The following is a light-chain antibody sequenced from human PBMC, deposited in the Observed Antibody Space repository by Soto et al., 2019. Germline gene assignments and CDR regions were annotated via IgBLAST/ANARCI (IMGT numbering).Light chain of an antibody. CDR3: QQLNTFPVT. V-gene: IGKV1-9*01. CDR2: ASS. Sequence: DIQLTQSPSFMSASVGDRVTITCRASQGISSYLAWNQQTPGKAPNLLIYASSILQSGVPSRFSGSGSGTEFTLTISSLQPEDFATSYCQQLNTFPVTFGQGTRLAI. J-gene: IGKJ5*01. CDR1: QGISSY.